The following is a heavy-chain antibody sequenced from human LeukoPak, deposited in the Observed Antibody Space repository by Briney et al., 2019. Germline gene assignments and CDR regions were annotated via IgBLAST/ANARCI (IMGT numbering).Heavy chain of an antibody. CDR2: ISSSGSTI. D-gene: IGHD6-13*01. CDR1: GFTFSDYY. J-gene: IGHJ5*02. V-gene: IGHV3-11*04. CDR3: AREAIAAAGTGWFDP. Sequence: PGGSLRLSCAASGFTFSDYYMSWIRQAPGKGLEWVSYISSSGSTIYYADSVKGRFTISRDNAKNSLYLQMNSLGAEDTAVYYCAREAIAAAGTGWFDPWGQGTLVTVSS.